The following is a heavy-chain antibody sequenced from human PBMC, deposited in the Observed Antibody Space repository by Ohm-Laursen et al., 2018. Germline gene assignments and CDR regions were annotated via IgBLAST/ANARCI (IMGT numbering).Heavy chain of an antibody. CDR1: GGSISSYY. CDR3: AGRFGDEYYYGMDV. CDR2: IYTSGST. Sequence: PSQTLSLTCTVSGGSISSYYWSWIRQPAGKGLEWIGRIYTSGSTNYNPSLKSRVTMSVYTSKNQFSLKLSSVTAADTAVYYCAGRFGDEYYYGMDVWGQGTTVTVSS. D-gene: IGHD3-16*01. J-gene: IGHJ6*02. V-gene: IGHV4-4*07.